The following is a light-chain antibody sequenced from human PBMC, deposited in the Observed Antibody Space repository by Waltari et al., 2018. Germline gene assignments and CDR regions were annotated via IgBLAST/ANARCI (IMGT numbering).Light chain of an antibody. CDR3: QQYNNWPPEDT. J-gene: IGKJ2*01. V-gene: IGKV3-15*01. CDR2: GAS. CDR1: PSVSSN. Sequence: EIVMTQFPATLSVSPGEGATLSCRASPSVSSNLAWYQHKPGQAPRLLIYGASTRATGIPARFSGSGSGTEFTLTISSLQSEDFAFYYCQQYNNWPPEDTFGQGTKLEIK.